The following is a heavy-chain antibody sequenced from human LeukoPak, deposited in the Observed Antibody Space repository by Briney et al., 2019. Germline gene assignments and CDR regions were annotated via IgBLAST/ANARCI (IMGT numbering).Heavy chain of an antibody. V-gene: IGHV4-39*01. Sequence: SETLPLTCTVSGGSISSSSYYWGWIRQPPGKGLEWIGSIYYSGSTYYNPSLKSRVTISVDTSKNQFSLKLSSVTAADTAVYYCARHYGATGGVFDYWGQGALVTVSS. CDR3: ARHYGATGGVFDY. J-gene: IGHJ4*02. CDR2: IYYSGST. D-gene: IGHD3-16*01. CDR1: GGSISSSSYY.